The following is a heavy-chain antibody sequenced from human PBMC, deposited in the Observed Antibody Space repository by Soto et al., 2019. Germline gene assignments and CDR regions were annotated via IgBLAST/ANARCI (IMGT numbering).Heavy chain of an antibody. J-gene: IGHJ4*02. CDR2: INGGNGDT. V-gene: IGHV1-3*01. CDR3: ARGYCSSTSCQYYLDN. D-gene: IGHD2-2*01. CDR1: GYTFTGYS. Sequence: ASVKVSCKASGYTFTGYSIHWVLQAPGQRLEWMGWINGGNGDTKYSQKFQGRVTITRDTSASTAYMELTSLGSEDTAVYHCARGYCSSTSCQYYLDNWGQGTLVTVSS.